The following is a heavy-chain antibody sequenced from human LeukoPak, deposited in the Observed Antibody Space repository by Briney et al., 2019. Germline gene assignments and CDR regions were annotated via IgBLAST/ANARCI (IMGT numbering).Heavy chain of an antibody. CDR2: IYSDGTT. Sequence: GGSLRLSCAASGFTVSSNYMSWVRQAPGKGLEWVSVIYSDGTTYYADSVKGRFTISRDDSKNTLYLQMNSLRAGDTAVYYCARASNSYYCMDVWGKGTTVTVSS. CDR3: ARASNSYYCMDV. J-gene: IGHJ6*03. CDR1: GFTVSSNY. V-gene: IGHV3-53*01.